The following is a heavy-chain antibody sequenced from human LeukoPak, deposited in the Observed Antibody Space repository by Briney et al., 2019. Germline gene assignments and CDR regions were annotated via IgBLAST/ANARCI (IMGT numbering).Heavy chain of an antibody. CDR1: GYTFTSYY. CDR2: INPSGGST. V-gene: IGHV1-46*01. J-gene: IGHJ4*02. Sequence: ASVKVSCKASGYTFTSYYMHWVRQAPGQGLEWMGIINPSGGSTNYAQKFQGRVSMTRDTSTSTVYMELSSLRSEDTAVYYCARGGGSYYFDYWGQGTLVTVSS. CDR3: ARGGGSYYFDY. D-gene: IGHD1-26*01.